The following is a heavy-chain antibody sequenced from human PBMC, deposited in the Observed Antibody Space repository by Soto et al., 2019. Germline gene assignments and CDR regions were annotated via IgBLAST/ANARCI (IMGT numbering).Heavy chain of an antibody. V-gene: IGHV4-59*01. Sequence: PSETLSLTCTVSGGSINKYYWSWIRQPPGKGLEWIGYIYYSGSTDYNPSLNSRVTISLDTSKNQFSLKLSSVTAADTAVYYCARDRGDYGDFYYFDYWGQGTLVTVSS. CDR1: GGSINKYY. D-gene: IGHD4-17*01. CDR3: ARDRGDYGDFYYFDY. CDR2: IYYSGST. J-gene: IGHJ4*02.